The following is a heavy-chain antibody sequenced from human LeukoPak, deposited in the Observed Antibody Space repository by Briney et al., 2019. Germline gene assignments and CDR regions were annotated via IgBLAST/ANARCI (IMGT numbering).Heavy chain of an antibody. Sequence: PSETLSLTCAVSGGPISSSRDYWRWSRQPPGEGRGCIGRSYYSGSTYYNPSLKSRVTISVDTYKNHFSLKLSSVTAADTAVYYCARHQLYSSGWYRPSNYFDYWGQGTLVTVSS. CDR2: SYYSGST. D-gene: IGHD6-19*01. V-gene: IGHV4-39*01. CDR1: GGPISSSRDY. J-gene: IGHJ4*02. CDR3: ARHQLYSSGWYRPSNYFDY.